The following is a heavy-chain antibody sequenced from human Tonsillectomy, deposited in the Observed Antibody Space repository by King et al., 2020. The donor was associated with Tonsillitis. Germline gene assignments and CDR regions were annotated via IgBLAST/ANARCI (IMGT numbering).Heavy chain of an antibody. CDR2: IYPSDPDT. V-gene: IGHV5-51*01. D-gene: IGHD3-3*01. CDR1: GYSFGNYW. CDR3: ARSLTIFGTADC. Sequence: VQLVESGAEVKKPGESLKIACSGSGYSFGNYWIAWVRQMPGKGLEWLGIIYPSDPDTTYSPSFQGQVIISADKSINTAYLQWSRLQASETAVYYCARSLTIFGTADCWGQGTVVTVSS. J-gene: IGHJ4*02.